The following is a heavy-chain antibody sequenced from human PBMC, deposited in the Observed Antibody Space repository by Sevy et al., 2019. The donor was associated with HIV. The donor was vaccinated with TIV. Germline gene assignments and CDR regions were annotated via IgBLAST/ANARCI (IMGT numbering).Heavy chain of an antibody. Sequence: ASVKVSCKVSGYRLIEVSMHWVRQAPGKGLEWMGHLDPEDGETIYALNFQGRVTMTEDTSTDTAYMEVSSLRSEDTAVYYCAADRGEDYCSGNSCQRHYYYGLDVWGQGTTVTVSS. CDR3: AADRGEDYCSGNSCQRHYYYGLDV. V-gene: IGHV1-24*01. CDR2: LDPEDGET. J-gene: IGHJ6*02. CDR1: GYRLIEVS. D-gene: IGHD2-15*01.